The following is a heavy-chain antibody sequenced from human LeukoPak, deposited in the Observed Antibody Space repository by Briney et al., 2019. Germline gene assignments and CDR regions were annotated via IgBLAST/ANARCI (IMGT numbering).Heavy chain of an antibody. D-gene: IGHD3-9*01. V-gene: IGHV3-33*01. CDR3: ARGDDILTGYYGFDS. J-gene: IGHJ4*02. CDR2: IWYDGSNK. CDR1: GFTFSSYG. Sequence: GGSLRLSCAASGFTFSSYGMHWVRQAPGKGLEWVAVIWYDGSNKFYADSVKGRFTISRDNSKNTLYLQMNSLRAEDTAVYYCARGDDILTGYYGFDSWGQGTLVTVSS.